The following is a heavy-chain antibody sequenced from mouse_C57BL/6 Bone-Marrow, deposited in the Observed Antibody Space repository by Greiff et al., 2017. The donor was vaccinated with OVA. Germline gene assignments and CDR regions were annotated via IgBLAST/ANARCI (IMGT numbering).Heavy chain of an antibody. J-gene: IGHJ1*03. Sequence: QVQLQQPGAELVRPGTSVKLSCKASGYTFTSYWMHWVKQRPGQGLEWIGVIDPSDSYTNSNQKFKGKATLTVDTSSSTAYMQLSSLTSEDSAVDYCARWAYDYDWYFDVWGTGTTVTVSS. D-gene: IGHD2-4*01. CDR3: ARWAYDYDWYFDV. CDR1: GYTFTSYW. CDR2: IDPSDSYT. V-gene: IGHV1-59*01.